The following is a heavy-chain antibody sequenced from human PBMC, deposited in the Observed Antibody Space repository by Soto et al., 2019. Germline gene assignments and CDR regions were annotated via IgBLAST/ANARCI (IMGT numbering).Heavy chain of an antibody. CDR1: GFTFSSYE. D-gene: IGHD5-18*01. CDR3: AREAGDTAMVSNYYYYGMDV. V-gene: IGHV3-48*03. J-gene: IGHJ6*02. CDR2: ISSSGSTI. Sequence: GGSLRLSCAASGFTFSSYEMNWVRQAPGKGLEWVSYISSSGSTIYYADSVKGRFTISRDNAKNSLYLQMNSLRAEDTAVYYCAREAGDTAMVSNYYYYGMDVWGQGTTVTVSS.